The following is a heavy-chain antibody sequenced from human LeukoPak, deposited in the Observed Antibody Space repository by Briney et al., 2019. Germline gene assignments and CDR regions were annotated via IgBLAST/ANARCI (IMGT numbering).Heavy chain of an antibody. V-gene: IGHV3-7*05. CDR2: IKPDGSEK. D-gene: IGHD1-26*01. CDR3: TSDASGDTISVPRMDV. Sequence: PGGSLRLSCAASAFTFRTYWMSWVRQAPGKGLEWVAMIKPDGSEKYYVDSVKGLFTIPRDNAKNSLYLQMTSLRADDTAVYYCTSDASGDTISVPRMDVWGQGTTVTVSS. CDR1: AFTFRTYW. J-gene: IGHJ6*02.